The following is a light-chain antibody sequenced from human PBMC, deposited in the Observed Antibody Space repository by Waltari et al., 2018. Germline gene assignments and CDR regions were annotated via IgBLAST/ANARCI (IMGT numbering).Light chain of an antibody. CDR3: QHYNSYPYT. V-gene: IGKV1-5*03. CDR1: QTVSSS. Sequence: DIQVTQSPSTLSASVGERVTLTCRAIQTVSSSLAWYQKKPGKAPKLLIYKASSLESGVPSRFSVSGSGTEFTLTISSLQPDDFATYYCQHYNSYPYTFGPGTKLEIK. CDR2: KAS. J-gene: IGKJ2*01.